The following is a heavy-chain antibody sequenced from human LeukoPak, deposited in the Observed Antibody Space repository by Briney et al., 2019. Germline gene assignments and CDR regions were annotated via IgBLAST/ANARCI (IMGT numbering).Heavy chain of an antibody. CDR2: IIPILGIA. V-gene: IGHV1-69*04. CDR1: GGTFSSYA. D-gene: IGHD6-25*01. CDR3: ARKSQRGPIDY. J-gene: IGHJ4*02. Sequence: SVKVSCMASGGTFSSYAISWVRQAPGQGLEWMGRIIPILGIANYAQKFQGRVTITADKSTSTAYMELSSLRSEDTAVYYCARKSQRGPIDYWGQGTLVTVSS.